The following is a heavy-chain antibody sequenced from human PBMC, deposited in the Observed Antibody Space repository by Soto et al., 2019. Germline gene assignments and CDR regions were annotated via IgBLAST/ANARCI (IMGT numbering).Heavy chain of an antibody. CDR2: VYYSGST. J-gene: IGHJ4*02. Sequence: ETLSLTCAVSGGSIDNSSYYWGWIRQPPGKGLEWIGSVYYSGSTYYSPSLKSRVTVSVDTSKNQFSLTLNSVTAADTAVYYCVSINAGGWYYFDYWGQGILVTVSS. V-gene: IGHV4-39*01. D-gene: IGHD6-19*01. CDR1: GGSIDNSSYY. CDR3: VSINAGGWYYFDY.